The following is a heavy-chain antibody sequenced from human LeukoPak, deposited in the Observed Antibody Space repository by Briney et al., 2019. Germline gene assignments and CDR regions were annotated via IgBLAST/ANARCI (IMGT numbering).Heavy chain of an antibody. CDR2: ISSSSSYI. CDR3: ARDKDVYFDY. J-gene: IGHJ4*02. CDR1: GFTFSTYR. Sequence: GRSLRLSCVGTGFTFSTYRMNWVRQAPGKGREWVSSISSSSSYISYAYSVKGRFTISRDNAKNSLYLQMNSLRVEDTAVYSCARDKDVYFDYWGQGTLVTVSS. V-gene: IGHV3-21*01.